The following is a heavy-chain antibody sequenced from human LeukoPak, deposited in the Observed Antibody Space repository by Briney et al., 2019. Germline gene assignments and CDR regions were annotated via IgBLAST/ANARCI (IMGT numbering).Heavy chain of an antibody. J-gene: IGHJ4*02. D-gene: IGHD5-24*01. CDR2: INSDGSST. Sequence: GGSLRLSCAASGFSFSSYWMHWVRRGPGKGLVWVSRINSDGSSTRHADSVKGRFTISRDNAKNMVYLQMNSLRDEDTAVYYCARDRDGPDYWGRGTLVTVSS. CDR1: GFSFSSYW. V-gene: IGHV3-74*01. CDR3: ARDRDGPDY.